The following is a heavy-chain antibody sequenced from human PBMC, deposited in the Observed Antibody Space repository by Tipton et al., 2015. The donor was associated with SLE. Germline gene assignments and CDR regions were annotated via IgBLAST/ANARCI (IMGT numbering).Heavy chain of an antibody. CDR3: ASDGDDSSGAFDI. CDR1: GDSIRRHF. V-gene: IGHV4-59*11. J-gene: IGHJ3*02. CDR2: IFYSGRT. Sequence: TLSLTCTVSGDSIRRHFWSWIRQPPGKGLEWIGNIFYSGRTDYNPSLKSRVTISVDTSKNQFSLKLSSVTATDTAVYYCASDGDDSSGAFDIWGQGTMVTVSS. D-gene: IGHD3-22*01.